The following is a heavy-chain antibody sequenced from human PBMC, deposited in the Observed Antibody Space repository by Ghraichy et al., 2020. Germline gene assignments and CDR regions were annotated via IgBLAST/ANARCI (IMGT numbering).Heavy chain of an antibody. CDR1: GGIFSSYA. Sequence: SVKVSCKASGGIFSSYAISWVRQAPGQGLEWMGGIIHIFGTANYAQKFQGRVTLTADESTSTAYMELSSLRSEDTAVYYCARRKEEYRYNGFDPWGQGNLVTVPS. CDR2: IIHIFGTA. V-gene: IGHV1-69*13. J-gene: IGHJ5*02. CDR3: ARRKEEYRYNGFDP. D-gene: IGHD2/OR15-2a*01.